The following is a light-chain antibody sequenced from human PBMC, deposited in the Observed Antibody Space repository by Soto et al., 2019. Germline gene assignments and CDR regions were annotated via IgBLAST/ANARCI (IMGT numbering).Light chain of an antibody. CDR2: AAS. V-gene: IGKV1-9*01. J-gene: IGKJ4*01. CDR1: QGITNS. Sequence: DLQLTQSPSFLSASVGDRVTITCRASQGITNSLAWYQQEPGKAPNLLIYAASTLQGGVPSRFSGSGSGTDFTLTISSLQPEEFATYYCQQLTSNPLTFGGGTKVEIK. CDR3: QQLTSNPLT.